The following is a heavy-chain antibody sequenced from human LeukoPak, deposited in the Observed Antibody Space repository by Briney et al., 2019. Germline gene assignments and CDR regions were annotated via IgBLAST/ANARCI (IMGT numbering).Heavy chain of an antibody. CDR3: ARGTWGQPLAAFDI. V-gene: IGHV4-59*08. Sequence: SETLSLTCTVSGGSISSYYWSWIRQPPWKGLEWIGSISQSGSTYYNPSLKSRVTISVDTSKNQFSMRLSSVTAADTAVYYCARGTWGQPLAAFDIWGQGTMVTVSS. J-gene: IGHJ3*02. D-gene: IGHD7-27*01. CDR2: ISQSGST. CDR1: GGSISSYY.